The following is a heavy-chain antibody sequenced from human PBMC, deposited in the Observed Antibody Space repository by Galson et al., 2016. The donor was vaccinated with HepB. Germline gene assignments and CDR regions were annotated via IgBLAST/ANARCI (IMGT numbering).Heavy chain of an antibody. V-gene: IGHV2-70*04. CDR1: GLSFSTDKMR. D-gene: IGHD3-10*01. CDR3: ARDVGVNNYAPGWFGP. CDR2: IDWDDDK. Sequence: PALVKPTQTLTLTCTFSGLSFSTDKMRVSWIRQPPGKALEWLARIDWDDDKFYSTSLKTRLTVSKDTSKNQVVLIMTNMDPVDTATYYCARDVGVNNYAPGWFGPWGQGTLVTVSS. J-gene: IGHJ5*02.